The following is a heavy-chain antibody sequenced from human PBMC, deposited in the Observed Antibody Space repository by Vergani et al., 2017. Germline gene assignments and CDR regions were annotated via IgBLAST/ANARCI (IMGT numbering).Heavy chain of an antibody. CDR3: ARGLPYGGNSPYFDY. CDR2: ISSSSSYT. V-gene: IGHV3-11*05. CDR1: GFTFSDYY. J-gene: IGHJ4*02. D-gene: IGHD4-23*01. Sequence: QVQLVESGGGLVKPGGSLRLSCAASGFTFSDYYMSWIRQAPGKGLEWVSYISSSSSYTNYADSVKGRFTISRDNAKNSLYLQMNSLRAEDTAVYYCARGLPYGGNSPYFDYWGQGTLVTVSS.